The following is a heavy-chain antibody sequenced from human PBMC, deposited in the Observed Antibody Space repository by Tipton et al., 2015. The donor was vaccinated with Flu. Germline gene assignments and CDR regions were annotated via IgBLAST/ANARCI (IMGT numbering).Heavy chain of an antibody. CDR2: MRPDGSGK. CDR1: GFTFSDYW. CDR3: ARDSGVATYDY. J-gene: IGHJ4*02. V-gene: IGHV3-7*01. D-gene: IGHD4-23*01. Sequence: SLRLSCAASGFTFSDYWLSWVRQAPGKGLEWVANMRPDGSGKYYVDSVKGRFTISRDNAKNSQYLQMNSLRVEDTAVYYCARDSGVATYDYWGQGTLVTVSS.